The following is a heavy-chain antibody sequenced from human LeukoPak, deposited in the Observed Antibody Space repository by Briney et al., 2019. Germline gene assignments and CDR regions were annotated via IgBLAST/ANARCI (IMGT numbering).Heavy chain of an antibody. V-gene: IGHV3-23*01. J-gene: IGHJ4*02. CDR1: GFTFSSYA. CDR3: AKGIAVAGNSQYFDY. D-gene: IGHD6-19*01. Sequence: GGSLRLSCAASGFTFSSYATSWVRQAPGKGLEWVSGISGSGDTTYYADSVKGRFTISRDNSKNTVYLQMNSLRAEDTAVYYGAKGIAVAGNSQYFDYWGQGTLVIVSS. CDR2: ISGSGDTT.